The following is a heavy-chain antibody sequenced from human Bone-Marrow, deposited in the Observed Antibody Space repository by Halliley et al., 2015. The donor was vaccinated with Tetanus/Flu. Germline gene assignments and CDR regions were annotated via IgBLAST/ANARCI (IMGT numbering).Heavy chain of an antibody. V-gene: IGHV4-59*01. CDR2: ISYSGGI. D-gene: IGHD3-3*01. Sequence: LEWIGYISYSGGITYNPSLKSRVPILGDTSKNQFSLNLISVPAADTAVYYCAGFGHYYYYGMDVWGQGTTVTVSS. J-gene: IGHJ6*02. CDR3: AGFGHYYYYGMDV.